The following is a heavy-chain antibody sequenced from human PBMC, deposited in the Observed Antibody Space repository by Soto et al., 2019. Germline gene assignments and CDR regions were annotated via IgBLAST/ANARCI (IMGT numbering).Heavy chain of an antibody. CDR2: IYYSGST. CDR1: GGFISSYY. D-gene: IGHD4-17*01. J-gene: IGHJ4*02. Sequence: SETLSLTCTVSGGFISSYYWSWIRQPPGKGLEWIGYIYYSGSTNYNPSLKSRVTISVDTSKNQFSLKLSSVTAADTAVYYCARRYGGTIDYWGQGPLVTVSS. CDR3: ARRYGGTIDY. V-gene: IGHV4-59*08.